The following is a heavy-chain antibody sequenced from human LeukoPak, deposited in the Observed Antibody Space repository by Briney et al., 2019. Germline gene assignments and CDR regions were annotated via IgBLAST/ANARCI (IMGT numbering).Heavy chain of an antibody. V-gene: IGHV5-51*01. J-gene: IGHJ3*02. Sequence: GESLKISCKGSGYSFNTYWIGWVRQMPGKGLEWMGIIYPGDSDTRYSPSFQGQVTIAADKSISTAYLQWSSLKASVTAMYYCARRTLGAIDAFHIWGPGTMVTVSS. D-gene: IGHD1-26*01. CDR1: GYSFNTYW. CDR3: ARRTLGAIDAFHI. CDR2: IYPGDSDT.